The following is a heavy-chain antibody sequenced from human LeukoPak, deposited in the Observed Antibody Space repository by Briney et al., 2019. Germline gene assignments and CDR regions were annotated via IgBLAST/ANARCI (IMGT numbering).Heavy chain of an antibody. J-gene: IGHJ4*02. CDR1: GGSISSSSYY. CDR3: ARDRPLYYYDSSGYYSARDY. D-gene: IGHD3-22*01. V-gene: IGHV4-39*07. CDR2: IYYSGST. Sequence: SETLSLTCTVSGGSISSSSYYWGWIRQPPGKGLEWIGSIYYSGSTYYNPSLKSRVTISVDTSKNQFSLKLSSVTAADTAVYYCARDRPLYYYDSSGYYSARDYWGQGTLVTVSS.